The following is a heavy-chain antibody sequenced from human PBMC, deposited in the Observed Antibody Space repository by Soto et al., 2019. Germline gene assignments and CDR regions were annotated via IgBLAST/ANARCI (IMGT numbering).Heavy chain of an antibody. J-gene: IGHJ6*02. Sequence: QVQLVQSGAEVKKPGSSVKVSCKASGGTFSSYAISWVRQAPGQGLEWMGGIIPIFGTANYAQKFQGRVTITADESTSTAYMELSSLRSEDTAVYYCARALRYFDGLLPPGYYFYGMDVWGQGTTVTVSS. CDR1: GGTFSSYA. D-gene: IGHD3-9*01. CDR3: ARALRYFDGLLPPGYYFYGMDV. V-gene: IGHV1-69*01. CDR2: IIPIFGTA.